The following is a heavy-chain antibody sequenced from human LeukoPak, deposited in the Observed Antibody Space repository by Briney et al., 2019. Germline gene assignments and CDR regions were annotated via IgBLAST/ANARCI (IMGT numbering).Heavy chain of an antibody. CDR2: INHSGST. Sequence: SETLSLTCAVYGGSFSGYYWSWIRQPPGKGLEWIGEINHSGSTNYNPSLKSRVTMSVDTSKNQFSLKLSSVTAADTAVYYCARGYGGNSADYWGQGTLVTVSS. CDR1: GGSFSGYY. CDR3: ARGYGGNSADY. V-gene: IGHV4-34*01. J-gene: IGHJ4*02. D-gene: IGHD4-23*01.